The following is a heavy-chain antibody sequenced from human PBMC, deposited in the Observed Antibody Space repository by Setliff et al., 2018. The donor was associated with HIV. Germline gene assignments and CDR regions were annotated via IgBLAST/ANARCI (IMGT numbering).Heavy chain of an antibody. Sequence: GGSLRLSCAASGFTFSTYAMTWVRQAPGKGLEWVASISSSGDTTNYADSVKGRFTISRDNSKNTLYLQMNSLRAEDTAVYYCAKDYSSGWFDYWGQGTLVTVSS. J-gene: IGHJ4*02. CDR3: AKDYSSGWFDY. CDR2: ISSSGDTT. CDR1: GFTFSTYA. V-gene: IGHV3-23*01. D-gene: IGHD6-19*01.